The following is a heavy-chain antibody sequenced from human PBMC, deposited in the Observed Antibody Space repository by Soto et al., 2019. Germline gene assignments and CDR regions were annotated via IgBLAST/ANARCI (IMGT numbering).Heavy chain of an antibody. CDR3: ARSYCGDNCALYY. V-gene: IGHV3-30-3*01. CDR1: GFIFSSFP. Sequence: GWSLRLSCAASGFIFSSFPMHWVRQAPGKGLEWVAVVSKDGSDKHYADSVKGRFTISRDNSEKTLHLQMNSLRPEDTGVYYCARSYCGDNCALYYWGQGTPVIVSS. D-gene: IGHD2-21*02. J-gene: IGHJ4*02. CDR2: VSKDGSDK.